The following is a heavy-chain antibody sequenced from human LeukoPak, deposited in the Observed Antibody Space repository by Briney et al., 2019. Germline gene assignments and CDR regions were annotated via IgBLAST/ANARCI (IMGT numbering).Heavy chain of an antibody. D-gene: IGHD5-18*01. CDR2: ISSSGSTM. J-gene: IGHJ4*02. V-gene: IGHV3-48*03. CDR1: GFTFSSYE. Sequence: GGSLRLSCAASGFTFSSYEMNWVRQAPGKGLEWVSYISSSGSTMYYADSVKGRFTISRDNAKNSLYLQMNSLRAEDTAVYYCARSAWIQLVPFDYWGQGTLVTVSS. CDR3: ARSAWIQLVPFDY.